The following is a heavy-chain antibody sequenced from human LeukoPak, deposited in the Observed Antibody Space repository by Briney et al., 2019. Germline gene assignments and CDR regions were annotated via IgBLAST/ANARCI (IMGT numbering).Heavy chain of an antibody. CDR1: GFTFSSYW. J-gene: IGHJ4*02. V-gene: IGHV3-7*01. Sequence: PGGSLRLSCAASGFTFSSYWMSWVRQAPGKGLEWVANIKQDGSEKYYVDSVKGRFTISRDNAKNSLYLQMNSLRAEDTAVYYCARDLDIVATIGDYWGQGTLVTVSS. CDR3: ARDLDIVATIGDY. CDR2: IKQDGSEK. D-gene: IGHD5-12*01.